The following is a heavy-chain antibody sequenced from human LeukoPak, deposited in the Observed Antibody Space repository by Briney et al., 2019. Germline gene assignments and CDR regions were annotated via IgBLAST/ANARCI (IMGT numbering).Heavy chain of an antibody. CDR2: IYTSGST. CDR3: AGGLYYDILTGYYDTPLTGNYYYYVDV. D-gene: IGHD3-9*01. CDR1: GGSISSGSYY. J-gene: IGHJ6*03. V-gene: IGHV4-61*02. Sequence: SETLSLTCTVSGGSISSGSYYWSWIRQPAGKGLEWIGRIYTSGSTNYNPSLKSRVTISVDTSKNQFSLKLSSVTAADTAVYYCAGGLYYDILTGYYDTPLTGNYYYYVDVWGKGTTVTISS.